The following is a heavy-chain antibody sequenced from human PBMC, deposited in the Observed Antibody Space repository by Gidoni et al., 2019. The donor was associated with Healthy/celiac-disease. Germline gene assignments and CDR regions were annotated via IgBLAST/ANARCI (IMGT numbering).Heavy chain of an antibody. V-gene: IGHV3-23*04. CDR2: ISGSGGST. CDR3: AKLLLVVVITTNDY. Sequence: EVQLVESGGGLVQPGGSLRLSCAASGFTFSSYAMSWVRQAPGKGREWVSAISGSGGSTYYADPVKGRFTISRDNSKNTLYLQMNSLRAEDTAVYYCAKLLLVVVITTNDYWGQGTLVTVSS. J-gene: IGHJ4*02. D-gene: IGHD3-22*01. CDR1: GFTFSSYA.